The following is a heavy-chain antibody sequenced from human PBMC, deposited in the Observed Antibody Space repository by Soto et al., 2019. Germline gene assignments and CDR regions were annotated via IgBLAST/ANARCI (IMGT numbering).Heavy chain of an antibody. Sequence: QVQLVESGGGVVQPGRSLRLSCAASGFTFSNHDMHWVRQAPGKGLEWVALIWYDGSNEYYAYSVKGRFTISRDNSKNTLYLQMNSLRADDTAVYYCARGSSLNHALDIWGQGTMVTVSS. V-gene: IGHV3-33*01. CDR2: IWYDGSNE. CDR3: ARGSSLNHALDI. CDR1: GFTFSNHD. J-gene: IGHJ3*02.